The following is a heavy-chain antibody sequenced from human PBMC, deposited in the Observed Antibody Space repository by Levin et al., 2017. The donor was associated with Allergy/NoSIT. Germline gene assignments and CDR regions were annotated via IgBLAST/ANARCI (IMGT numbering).Heavy chain of an antibody. CDR1: GFTFGNYA. V-gene: IGHV3-23*01. D-gene: IGHD3-22*01. CDR3: GRFARQAEVYDSSDSFYL. J-gene: IGHJ3*01. Sequence: SCAASGFTFGNYAMSWVRQAPGKGLEWVAGFRDTRYTNYADSVNGRFTISSDNYRNMFYLQMNSLRAADTALYYCGRFARQAEVYDSSDSFYLWGQGTRVTVSS. CDR2: FRDTRYT.